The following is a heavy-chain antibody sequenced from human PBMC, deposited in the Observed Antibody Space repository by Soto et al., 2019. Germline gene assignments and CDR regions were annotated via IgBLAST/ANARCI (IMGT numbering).Heavy chain of an antibody. CDR2: ISWNSGSI. CDR3: AKDIKVMAAYAFDI. J-gene: IGHJ3*02. V-gene: IGHV3-9*01. CDR1: GFTFSNYA. Sequence: PGGSLRLSCAASGFTFSNYAMNWARQAPGKGLEWVSGISWNSGSIGYADSVKGQFTISRDNAKNSLYLQMNSLRAEDTALYYCAKDIKVMAAYAFDIWGQGTMVTVSS.